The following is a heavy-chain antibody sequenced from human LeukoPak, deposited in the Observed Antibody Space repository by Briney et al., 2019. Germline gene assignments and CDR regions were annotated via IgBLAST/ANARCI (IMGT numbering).Heavy chain of an antibody. D-gene: IGHD6-13*01. CDR2: INPNSGGT. J-gene: IGHJ5*02. CDR1: GYTFTGYY. Sequence: ASVKVSCKASGYTFTGYYMHWVRQAPGQGLEWMGWINPNSGGTNYAQKFQGRATMTRDTSTSTAYMELSRLRSDDAAVYYCARECSSSFVPNWFDPWGQGTLVTVSS. V-gene: IGHV1-2*02. CDR3: ARECSSSFVPNWFDP.